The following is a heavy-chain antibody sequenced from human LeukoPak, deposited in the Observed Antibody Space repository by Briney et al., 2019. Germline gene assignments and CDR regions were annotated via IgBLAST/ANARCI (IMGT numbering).Heavy chain of an antibody. CDR2: ISYDGSNK. CDR1: GFTFSSYG. V-gene: IGHV3-30*18. D-gene: IGHD3-16*01. CDR3: AKDRGRAGDY. J-gene: IGHJ4*02. Sequence: TGGSLRLSCAASGFTFSSYGMHWVRQAPGKGLEWVAVISYDGSNKYYADSVKGRLTISRDNSKNTLYLQMNSLRAEDTTVYYCAKDRGRAGDYWGQGTLVTVSS.